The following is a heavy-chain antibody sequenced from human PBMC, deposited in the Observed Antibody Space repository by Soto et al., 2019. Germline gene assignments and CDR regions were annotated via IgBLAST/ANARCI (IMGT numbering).Heavy chain of an antibody. CDR2: ISAYNGNT. CDR1: GYTFTSYG. J-gene: IGHJ4*02. Sequence: ASVKVSCKASGYTFTSYGISWVRQAPGQGLEWMGWISAYNGNTNYAQKLQGRVTMTTDTSTSTAYMELRSLRSDDTAVYYCARGENGLDLPPATEYSSSWYFDYWGQGTLVTVSS. D-gene: IGHD6-13*01. V-gene: IGHV1-18*01. CDR3: ARGENGLDLPPATEYSSSWYFDY.